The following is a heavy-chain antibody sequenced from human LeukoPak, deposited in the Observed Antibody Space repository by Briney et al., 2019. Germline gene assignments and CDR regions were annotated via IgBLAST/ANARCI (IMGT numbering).Heavy chain of an antibody. J-gene: IGHJ4*02. CDR1: GFTFGDYA. D-gene: IGHD2-15*01. V-gene: IGHV3-49*03. Sequence: GGSLRLSCTASGFTFGDYAMSWFRQAPGRGLEWVGFIRSKAYGGTTEYAASVKGRFTISRDDSKSIAYLQMNSLKTEDTAVYYCTRDKAAPMGYYWGQGTLVTVSS. CDR3: TRDKAAPMGYY. CDR2: IRSKAYGGTT.